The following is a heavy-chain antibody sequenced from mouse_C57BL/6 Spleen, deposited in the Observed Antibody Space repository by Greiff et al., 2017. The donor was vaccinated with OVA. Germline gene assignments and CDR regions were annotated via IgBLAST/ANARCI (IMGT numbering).Heavy chain of an antibody. J-gene: IGHJ3*01. Sequence: QVQLKQPGAELVRPGSSVKLSCKASGYTFTSYWMDWVKQRPGQGLEWIGNIYPSDSETHYNQKFKDKATLTVDKSSSTAYMQLSSLTSEDSAVYYCAREERGRTWFAYWGQGTLVTVSA. V-gene: IGHV1-61*01. CDR3: AREERGRTWFAY. CDR2: IYPSDSET. CDR1: GYTFTSYW.